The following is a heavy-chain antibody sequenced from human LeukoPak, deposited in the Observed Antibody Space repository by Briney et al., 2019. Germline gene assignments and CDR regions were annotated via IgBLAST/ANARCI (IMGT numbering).Heavy chain of an antibody. CDR1: GYTFSNYA. CDR2: ISAYSGNT. Sequence: ASVKVSCKASGYTFSNYAVSWVRQAPGQGLEWMGWISAYSGNTRYAQSLQGRVIMTTDTSTNTAFMELRSLRSDDTAVYYCARHGYGEYSALDYWGQGTLVTVSS. V-gene: IGHV1-18*01. J-gene: IGHJ4*02. D-gene: IGHD5-12*01. CDR3: ARHGYGEYSALDY.